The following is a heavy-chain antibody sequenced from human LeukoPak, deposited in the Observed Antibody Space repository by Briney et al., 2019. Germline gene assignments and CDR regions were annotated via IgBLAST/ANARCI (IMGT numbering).Heavy chain of an antibody. J-gene: IGHJ2*01. CDR2: IYYRGNT. D-gene: IGHD4-23*01. Sequence: SETLSLTCTVSGGSISSFYWSWIRQPPGKGLEWIGYIYYRGNTQYNPSLKSRVTISVDTSKNQFSLRLTSVTAADTAVYYCARVLVYGGSSIWYFDLWGRGTLVTVSS. CDR3: ARVLVYGGSSIWYFDL. V-gene: IGHV4-59*01. CDR1: GGSISSFY.